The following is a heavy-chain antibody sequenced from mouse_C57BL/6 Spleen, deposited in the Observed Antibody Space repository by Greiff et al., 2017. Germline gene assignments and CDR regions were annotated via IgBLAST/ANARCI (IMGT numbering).Heavy chain of an antibody. CDR2: ISYDGSN. D-gene: IGHD2-4*01. Sequence: DVKLQESGPGLVKPSQSLSLTCSVTGYSITSGYYWNWIRQFPGNKLEWMGYISYDGSNNYNPSLKNRISITRDTSKNQFFLKLNSVTTEDTATYYCARREGLRRIDSYWYFDVWGTGTTVTVSS. J-gene: IGHJ1*03. CDR1: GYSITSGYY. V-gene: IGHV3-6*01. CDR3: ARREGLRRIDSYWYFDV.